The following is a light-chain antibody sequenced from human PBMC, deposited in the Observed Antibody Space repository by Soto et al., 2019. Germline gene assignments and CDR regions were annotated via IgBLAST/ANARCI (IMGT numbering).Light chain of an antibody. Sequence: DIQMTQSPSPLSASVGDRVTITCRASQSISYYLNWYQQKQGRAPRLLIYSTSTLQSGVPSKFSGSASGTDFTLTISSLQPEDFATYYCQQSYSTPWTFGQGTKVDIK. J-gene: IGKJ1*01. CDR3: QQSYSTPWT. CDR2: STS. V-gene: IGKV1-39*01. CDR1: QSISYY.